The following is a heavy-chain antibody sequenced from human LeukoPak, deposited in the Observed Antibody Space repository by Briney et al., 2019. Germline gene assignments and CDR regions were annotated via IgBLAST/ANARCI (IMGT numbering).Heavy chain of an antibody. V-gene: IGHV1-46*01. J-gene: IGHJ4*02. CDR2: INPRGGST. CDR1: GYTFTGYY. Sequence: ASVKVSRKASGYTFTGYYMHWVRQAPGQGLEWMGWINPRGGSTDYAQKFQDRITMTSDTSTSTVYMELKSLTSEDTAVYFCARVGTTGATADNWGQGTLVTVSS. D-gene: IGHD4-11*01. CDR3: ARVGTTGATADN.